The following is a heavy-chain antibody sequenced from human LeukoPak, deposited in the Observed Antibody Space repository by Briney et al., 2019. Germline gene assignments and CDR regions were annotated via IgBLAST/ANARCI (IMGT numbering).Heavy chain of an antibody. CDR3: XXXXXXXHIEVAGIPFDI. J-gene: IGHJ3*02. CDR2: ISAYNGNT. CDR1: GYSFTSNV. Sequence: ASVKVSCKASGYSFTSNVISWVRQAPGQGLEWMGWISAYNGNTNYAQKLQGRVTMTTDTSTSTAYMELRSLRSDDTAVYYCXXXXXXXHIEVAGIPFDIWGQGTMVTVS. D-gene: IGHD6-19*01. V-gene: IGHV1-18*01.